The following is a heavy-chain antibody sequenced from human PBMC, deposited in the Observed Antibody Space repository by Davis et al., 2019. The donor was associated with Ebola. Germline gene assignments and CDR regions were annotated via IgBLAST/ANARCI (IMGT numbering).Heavy chain of an antibody. CDR2: MNPKNDNT. V-gene: IGHV1-8*01. CDR1: GNTFSNYD. J-gene: IGHJ6*02. Sequence: ASVKVSCKTSGNTFSNYDINWVRQATGQGLEWMGWMNPKNDNTGYAQKFQGRVTITRNTSISTAYMELSSLRSEDTAVYYCAKGPAGSYYYYYGMDVWGQGTTVTVSS. D-gene: IGHD3-10*01. CDR3: AKGPAGSYYYYYGMDV.